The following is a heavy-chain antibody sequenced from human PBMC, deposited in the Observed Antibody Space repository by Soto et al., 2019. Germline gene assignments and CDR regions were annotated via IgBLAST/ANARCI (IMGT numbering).Heavy chain of an antibody. J-gene: IGHJ4*02. Sequence: SVKGSCKASGYTFTSDGSSWVRQAPGQGLEWMGGIILTSGTPNYAQRFQGRLTITADEFATTIYMELSSLRSEDTAVYYCAGVAYLDFWTGYFPNEYWGQGTLVTVSS. CDR3: AGVAYLDFWTGYFPNEY. D-gene: IGHD3-3*01. CDR1: GYTFTSDG. CDR2: IILTSGTP. V-gene: IGHV1-69*13.